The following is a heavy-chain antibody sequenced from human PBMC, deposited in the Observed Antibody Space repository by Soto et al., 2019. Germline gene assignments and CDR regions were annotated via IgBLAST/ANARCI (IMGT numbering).Heavy chain of an antibody. V-gene: IGHV1-46*01. Sequence: ASVKVSCKASGYTFTSYYMHWVRQAPGQGLEWMGIINPSGGGTSYAQKFQGRVTMTRDTSTSTVYMELSSLRSEDTAVYYCARSRYYYDSSGYPLYHDAFAIWGQGTMVTVSS. CDR3: ARSRYYYDSSGYPLYHDAFAI. CDR1: GYTFTSYY. J-gene: IGHJ3*02. CDR2: INPSGGGT. D-gene: IGHD3-22*01.